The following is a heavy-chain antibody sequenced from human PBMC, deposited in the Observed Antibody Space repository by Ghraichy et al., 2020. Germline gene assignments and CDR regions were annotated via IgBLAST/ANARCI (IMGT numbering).Heavy chain of an antibody. CDR3: ARGGVPYCGGDCYAFDI. CDR2: ISSSSSYI. D-gene: IGHD2-21*01. Sequence: GGSLRLSCAASGFTFSSYSMNWVRQAPGKGLEWVSSISSSSSYIYYADSVKGRFTISRDNAKNSLYLQMNSLRAEDTAVYYCARGGVPYCGGDCYAFDIWGQGTMVTVSS. CDR1: GFTFSSYS. V-gene: IGHV3-21*01. J-gene: IGHJ3*02.